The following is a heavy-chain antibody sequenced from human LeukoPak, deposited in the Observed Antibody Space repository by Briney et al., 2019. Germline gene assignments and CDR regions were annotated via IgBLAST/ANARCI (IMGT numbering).Heavy chain of an antibody. V-gene: IGHV3-21*01. Sequence: GGSLRLSCAASGFTFSSYSMNWVRQAPGKGLEWVSSISSSSSYIYSADSVKGRFTISRDNAKNSLYLQMNSLRAEDTAVYYCASWGRYYYMDVWGKGTTVTVSS. CDR2: ISSSSSYI. CDR1: GFTFSSYS. CDR3: ASWGRYYYMDV. J-gene: IGHJ6*03. D-gene: IGHD7-27*01.